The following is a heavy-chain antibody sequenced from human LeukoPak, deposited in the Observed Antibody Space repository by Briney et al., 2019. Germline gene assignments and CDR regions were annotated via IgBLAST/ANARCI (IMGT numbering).Heavy chain of an antibody. V-gene: IGHV3-7*01. CDR3: VRAPATNEWRCMDY. D-gene: IGHD2-8*02. Sequence: GGSLRLSCAASGFTFNRDWAAWVRQAPGKGLEWVANIKQDGSEKRYVDPVEGRFTISRDNAKNSLYLQMNSLRAEDTGVYYCVRAPATNEWRCMDYWGQGTLVTVSS. CDR1: GFTFNRDW. CDR2: IKQDGSEK. J-gene: IGHJ4*02.